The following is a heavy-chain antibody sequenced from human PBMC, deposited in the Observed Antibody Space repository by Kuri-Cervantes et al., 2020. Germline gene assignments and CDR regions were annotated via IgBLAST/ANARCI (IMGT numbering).Heavy chain of an antibody. CDR1: GFTFSSYA. Sequence: ETLSLTCAASGFTFSSYAMSWVRQAPGKGLEWVSAISGSGGSTYYADSVKGRFTISRDNSKNTLYLQMNSLRAEDTAVYYCATQRRGTTTWGQGTLVTVSS. V-gene: IGHV3-23*01. D-gene: IGHD1-1*01. CDR2: ISGSGGST. J-gene: IGHJ4*02. CDR3: ATQRRGTTT.